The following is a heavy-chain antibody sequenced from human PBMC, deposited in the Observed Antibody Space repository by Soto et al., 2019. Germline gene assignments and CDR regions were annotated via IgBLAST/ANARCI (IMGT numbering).Heavy chain of an antibody. CDR2: ISHDGTNK. D-gene: IGHD5-12*01. V-gene: IGHV3-30*18. Sequence: QVQLVESGGGVVQPGRSLRLSCAASGFTFSSYGMHWVRQAPGKGLEWVAVISHDGTNKYYSDSVKRRFTISRDDSKSTMYLQMNSLRTDDTAVYYCAKDPQDWLRSDFDYWGQGTLVTVSS. CDR3: AKDPQDWLRSDFDY. J-gene: IGHJ4*02. CDR1: GFTFSSYG.